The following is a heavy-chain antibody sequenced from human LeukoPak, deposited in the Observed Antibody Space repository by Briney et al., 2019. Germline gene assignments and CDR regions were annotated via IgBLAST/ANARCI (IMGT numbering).Heavy chain of an antibody. D-gene: IGHD3-10*01. J-gene: IGHJ5*02. CDR1: GFTFSSYA. Sequence: GGSLRLSCAASGFTFSSYAMHWVRQAPGKGLEWVAVISYDGSNKYYADSVKGRFTISRDNSKNTLYLQMNSLRAEDTAVYYCARISGSYYGLGWFDPWGQGTLVTVSS. CDR2: ISYDGSNK. V-gene: IGHV3-30*04. CDR3: ARISGSYYGLGWFDP.